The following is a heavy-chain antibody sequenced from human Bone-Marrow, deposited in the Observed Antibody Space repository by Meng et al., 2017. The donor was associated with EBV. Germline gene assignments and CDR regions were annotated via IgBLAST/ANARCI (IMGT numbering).Heavy chain of an antibody. Sequence: QVLLLQSGGEVKKPGSSVKVSCRTSGGTFRSDAVSWVRQAPGQGLEWMGGLIPMVGAPHYAQKFQGRVTIIADESTSTHSMELNSLRSEDTAMYYCASESGRGFTPDYWGQGTLVTVSS. CDR1: GGTFRSDA. D-gene: IGHD3-10*01. CDR3: ASESGRGFTPDY. V-gene: IGHV1-69*01. CDR2: LIPMVGAP. J-gene: IGHJ4*02.